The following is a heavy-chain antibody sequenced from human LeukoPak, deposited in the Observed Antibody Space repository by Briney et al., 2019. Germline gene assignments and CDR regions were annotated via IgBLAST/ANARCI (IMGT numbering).Heavy chain of an antibody. CDR2: IYYSGST. D-gene: IGHD3-22*01. CDR3: AIVDSSGYR. V-gene: IGHV4-59*08. J-gene: IGHJ4*02. Sequence: SETLSLTCTVSGGSTSSYYWSWIRQPPGKGLEWIGYIYYSGSTNYNPSLKSRVTISVDTSKNQFSLKLSSVTAADTAVYYCAIVDSSGYRWGQGTLVTVSS. CDR1: GGSTSSYY.